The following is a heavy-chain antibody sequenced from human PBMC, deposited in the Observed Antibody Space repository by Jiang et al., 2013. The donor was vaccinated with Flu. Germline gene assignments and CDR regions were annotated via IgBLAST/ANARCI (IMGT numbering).Heavy chain of an antibody. D-gene: IGHD2-15*01. CDR1: GGSISSGGYY. CDR2: IYYSGST. V-gene: IGHV4-31*03. CDR3: ARTRYCSGGSCYLDFDY. J-gene: IGHJ4*02. Sequence: GSGLVKPSQTLSLTCTVSGGSISSGGYYWSWIRQHPGKGLEWIGYIYYSGSTYYNPSLKSRVTISVDTSKNQFSLKLSSVTAADTAVYYCARTRYCSGGSCYLDFDYWGQGTLVHRLL.